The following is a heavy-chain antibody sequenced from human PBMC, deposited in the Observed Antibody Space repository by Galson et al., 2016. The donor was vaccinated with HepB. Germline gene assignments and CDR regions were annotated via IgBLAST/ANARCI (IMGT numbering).Heavy chain of an antibody. D-gene: IGHD2-2*02. CDR1: GFTVSSNY. CDR3: ARGLPAAILGSYYYGMDV. CDR2: IYSGGGT. V-gene: IGHV3-53*01. Sequence: SLRLSCAASGFTVSSNYMTWVRQAPGKGLEWVSVIYSGGGTYYADSVKGRFTISRDNSKNTLYLQMNSLRAEDTAVYYCARGLPAAILGSYYYGMDVWGQGTTVTVSS. J-gene: IGHJ6*02.